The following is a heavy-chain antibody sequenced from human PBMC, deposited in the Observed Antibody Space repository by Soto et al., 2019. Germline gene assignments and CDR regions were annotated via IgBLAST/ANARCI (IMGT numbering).Heavy chain of an antibody. CDR2: INHSGST. D-gene: IGHD6-6*01. J-gene: IGHJ6*02. CDR1: GGSFSGYY. CDR3: ARGHIAARPFYYYYYGMDV. Sequence: PSETLSLTCAVYGGSFSGYYWSWIRQPPGKGLEWIGEINHSGSTNYNPSLKSRVTISVDTSKNQFSLKLSSVTAADTAVYYCARGHIAARPFYYYYYGMDVWGQGTTVTVSS. V-gene: IGHV4-34*01.